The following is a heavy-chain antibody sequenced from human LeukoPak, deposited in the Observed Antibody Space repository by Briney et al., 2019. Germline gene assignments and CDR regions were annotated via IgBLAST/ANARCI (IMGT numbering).Heavy chain of an antibody. J-gene: IGHJ4*02. D-gene: IGHD2-2*01. CDR3: AREDCSSTSCSYYFDY. V-gene: IGHV4-4*07. CDR1: GGSISSYY. CDR2: IYTSGST. Sequence: SETLSLTCTVSGGSISSYYWSLIRQPAGKGLEWIGRIYTSGSTNYNPSLKSRVTMSVDTSKNQFSLKLSSVTAADTAVYYCAREDCSSTSCSYYFDYWGQGTLVTVSS.